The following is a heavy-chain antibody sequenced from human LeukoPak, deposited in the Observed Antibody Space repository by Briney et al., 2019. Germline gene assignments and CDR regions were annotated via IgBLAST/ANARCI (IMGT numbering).Heavy chain of an antibody. Sequence: SVKVSCKASGGVFNGYAINWVRQAPGQGLEWLGGSNPIFGTTNFAPKFQGRVTIAADETTSTTYKKLISLKSEGTAVDYCARGTTVTTAVLVPNDAFDIWGQGTMVTVSS. CDR3: ARGTTVTTAVLVPNDAFDI. D-gene: IGHD4-17*01. J-gene: IGHJ3*02. V-gene: IGHV1-69*13. CDR1: GGVFNGYA. CDR2: SNPIFGTT.